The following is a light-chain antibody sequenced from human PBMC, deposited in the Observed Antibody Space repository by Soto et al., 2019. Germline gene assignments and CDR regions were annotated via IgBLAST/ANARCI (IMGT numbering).Light chain of an antibody. J-gene: IGKJ2*01. CDR1: QSVSSSY. CDR3: QHYGSSPRYT. V-gene: IGKV3-20*01. Sequence: EIVLTQSPGTLSLSPGERATLSCRASQSVSSSYLAWYQQKPGQAPRLLIYGASSRATGIPDRFSGSGSGTGFTLTISRLEPEDFAVYYCQHYGSSPRYTFGQGTKLEIK. CDR2: GAS.